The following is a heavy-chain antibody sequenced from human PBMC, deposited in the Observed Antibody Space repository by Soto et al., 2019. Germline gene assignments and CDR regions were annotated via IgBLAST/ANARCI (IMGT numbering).Heavy chain of an antibody. J-gene: IGHJ5*02. D-gene: IGHD6-13*01. CDR3: ARHPERIAQIGWFDP. Sequence: GSLSLSCAASGFTFSSYSMNWVRQAPGKGLEWVSYISSSSSTIYYADSVKGRFTISRDNAKNSLYLQMNSLRAEDTAVYYCARHPERIAQIGWFDPWGQGTLVTVSS. CDR2: ISSSSSTI. V-gene: IGHV3-48*01. CDR1: GFTFSSYS.